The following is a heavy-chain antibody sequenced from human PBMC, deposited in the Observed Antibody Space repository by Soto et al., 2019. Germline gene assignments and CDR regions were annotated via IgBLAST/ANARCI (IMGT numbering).Heavy chain of an antibody. CDR3: ARGEGFYDSTVYSRPHAMDV. CDR1: GFTFSSYA. V-gene: IGHV3-23*01. D-gene: IGHD3-22*01. Sequence: EVQLLESGGGLVQPGGSLRLSCEASGFTFSSYAMSWVRQAPGKGLEWVSGTSGTGGSTYYADSVKGRLTISRDNSKKTLHLQMNSVRAEDTALYYCARGEGFYDSTVYSRPHAMDVWGQGTTVTVSS. CDR2: TSGTGGST. J-gene: IGHJ6*02.